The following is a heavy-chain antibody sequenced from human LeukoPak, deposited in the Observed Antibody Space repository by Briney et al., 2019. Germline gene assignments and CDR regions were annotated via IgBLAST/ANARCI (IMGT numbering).Heavy chain of an antibody. J-gene: IGHJ6*04. V-gene: IGHV4-59*01. Sequence: SETLSLTCSLSGGSFSSYYWSWIRQPPGKGLEWIGYIYYSGSTNYNPSLKSRVTISVDTSKNQFSLKLSSVTATDTAVYYCARAGYSGSDFSVWGKGSTVTVSS. D-gene: IGHD5-12*01. CDR2: IYYSGST. CDR1: GGSFSSYY. CDR3: ARAGYSGSDFSV.